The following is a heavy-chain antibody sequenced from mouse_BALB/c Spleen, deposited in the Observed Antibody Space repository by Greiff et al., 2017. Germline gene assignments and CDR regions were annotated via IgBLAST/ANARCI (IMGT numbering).Heavy chain of an antibody. Sequence: VQLQQSGAELVRPGASVTLSCKASGYTFTDYEMHWVKQTPVHGLEWIGAIDPETGGTAYNQKFKGKATLTADKSSSTAYMELRSLTSEDSAVYYCTRGGYDYDRVYAMDYWGQGTSVTVSS. CDR3: TRGGYDYDRVYAMDY. D-gene: IGHD2-4*01. V-gene: IGHV1-15*01. CDR1: GYTFTDYE. J-gene: IGHJ4*01. CDR2: IDPETGGT.